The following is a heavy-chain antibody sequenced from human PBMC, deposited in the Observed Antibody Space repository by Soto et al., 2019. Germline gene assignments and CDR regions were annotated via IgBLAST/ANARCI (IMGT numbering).Heavy chain of an antibody. CDR1: GASVSSSDFY. CDR2: VYYSGNT. Sequence: SETLSLTCTVSGASVSSSDFYWGWIRQPPGKGLEWVGSVYYSGNTYYNPSLKSRVTISVDTSKNQFSLKLSSVTAADTAVYYCARHKPNTSGWYYYGMDVWGHGTTVT. V-gene: IGHV4-39*01. D-gene: IGHD6-19*01. CDR3: ARHKPNTSGWYYYGMDV. J-gene: IGHJ6*02.